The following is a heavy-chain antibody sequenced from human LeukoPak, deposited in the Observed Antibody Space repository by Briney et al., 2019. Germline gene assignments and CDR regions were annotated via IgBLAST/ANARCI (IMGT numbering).Heavy chain of an antibody. Sequence: GGSLRLSCAASGFTFSNAWMSWDRQASGKGLEWVGRIKSKTDGGTTDYAAPVKGRFTISRDDSKNTLYLQMNSLKTEDTAVYYCAFYYYGTRRFDPWGQGTLVTVSS. CDR1: GFTFSNAW. D-gene: IGHD3-10*01. CDR2: IKSKTDGGTT. J-gene: IGHJ5*02. V-gene: IGHV3-15*01. CDR3: AFYYYGTRRFDP.